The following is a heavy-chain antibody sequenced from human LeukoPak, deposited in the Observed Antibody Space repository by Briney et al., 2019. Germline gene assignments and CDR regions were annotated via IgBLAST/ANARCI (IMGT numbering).Heavy chain of an antibody. CDR1: GYTFTGYY. J-gene: IGHJ4*02. CDR3: ARLVGYYDSSGKFDY. V-gene: IGHV1-2*06. CDR2: INPNSGGT. Sequence: ASVKVSCKASGYTFTGYYMHWVRQAPGQGLEWMGRINPNSGGTNYAQKFQGRVTMTRDTSISTAYMELSRLRSNDTAVYYCARLVGYYDSSGKFDYWGQGTLVTVSS. D-gene: IGHD3-22*01.